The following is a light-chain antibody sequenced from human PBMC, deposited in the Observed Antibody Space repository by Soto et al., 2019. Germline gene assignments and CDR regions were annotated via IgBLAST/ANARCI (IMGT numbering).Light chain of an antibody. CDR2: EVI. V-gene: IGLV2-14*01. Sequence: QSALTQPASVSGSPGQSITISCTGTEVGAHRFVSWYQQVPGTAPKLLIYEVIKRPSGISPRFSGSKAGNTASLTISGLQADDEADYFCSTYTSASTSFGGGPKLTVL. CDR3: STYTSASTS. CDR1: EVGAHRF. J-gene: IGLJ2*01.